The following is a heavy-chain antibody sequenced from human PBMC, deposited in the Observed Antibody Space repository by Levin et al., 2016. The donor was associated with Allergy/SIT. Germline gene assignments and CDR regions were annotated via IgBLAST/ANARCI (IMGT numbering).Heavy chain of an antibody. J-gene: IGHJ3*02. CDR1: GGPIRSSHW. CDR2: IYHSGST. D-gene: IGHD3-10*01. CDR3: AILKVPAARLWFGELQRDDAFDI. V-gene: IGHV4-4*02. Sequence: SETLSLTCAVSGGPIRSSHWWSWVRQPPGKGLEWIGEIYHSGSTNYNPSLKSRVTISVDKSKNQFSLKLSSVTAADTAVYYCAILKVPAARLWFGELQRDDAFDIWGQGTMVTVSS.